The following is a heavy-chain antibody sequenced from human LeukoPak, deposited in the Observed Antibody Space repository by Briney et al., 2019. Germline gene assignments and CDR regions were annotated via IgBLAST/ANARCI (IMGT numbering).Heavy chain of an antibody. J-gene: IGHJ5*02. CDR3: ARAPGYSSSSGGLDP. CDR2: INHSGST. D-gene: IGHD6-6*01. CDR1: GGSFSGYY. Sequence: SETLSLTCAVHGGSFSGYYWSWIRQPPGKGLEWIREINHSGSTNYNPSLKSRVTISVDTSKNQFSLKLSSVTAADTAVYYCARAPGYSSSSGGLDPWGQGTLVTVSS. V-gene: IGHV4-34*01.